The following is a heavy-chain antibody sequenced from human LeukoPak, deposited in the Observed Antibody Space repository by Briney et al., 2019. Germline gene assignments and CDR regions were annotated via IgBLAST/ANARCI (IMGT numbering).Heavy chain of an antibody. V-gene: IGHV4-59*01. CDR2: IYYSGST. D-gene: IGHD4-23*01. CDR1: GGSINNYY. Sequence: SETLSLTCTVSGGSINNYYWGWIRQPPGKGLEWIGYIYYSGSTNYNPSLKSRVTISVDTSKNQFSLKLSSVTAADTAMYYCARVSRGNSVGGDYWGQGTLVTVSS. CDR3: ARVSRGNSVGGDY. J-gene: IGHJ4*02.